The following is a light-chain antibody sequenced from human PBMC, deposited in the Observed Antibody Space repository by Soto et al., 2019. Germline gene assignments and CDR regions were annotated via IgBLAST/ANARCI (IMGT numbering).Light chain of an antibody. CDR3: QQYNSYSWT. CDR2: KAS. J-gene: IGKJ1*01. Sequence: DIQMTQSPSTLSASVGDRVTITCRASQSIGTWLAWYQQKPGKAPKVLIHKASSLESGAPSRFSGSGSGTEFTLTISSLQPDDFATYYCQQYNSYSWTFGQGTKVEI. V-gene: IGKV1-5*03. CDR1: QSIGTW.